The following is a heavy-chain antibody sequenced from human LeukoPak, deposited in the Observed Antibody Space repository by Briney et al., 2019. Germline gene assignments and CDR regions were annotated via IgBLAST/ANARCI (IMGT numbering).Heavy chain of an antibody. CDR2: ISRGGTT. D-gene: IGHD3-22*01. J-gene: IGHJ4*02. V-gene: IGHV3-53*01. Sequence: GGSLRLSCAASGFTVSSNYMSWVRQAPGKGLQWVSVISRGGTTYYADSVKGRFTISRDNSKNTLYLQMNSLRAEETAVYYCARGNYYDSSVDYWGQGILVTVSS. CDR1: GFTVSSNY. CDR3: ARGNYYDSSVDY.